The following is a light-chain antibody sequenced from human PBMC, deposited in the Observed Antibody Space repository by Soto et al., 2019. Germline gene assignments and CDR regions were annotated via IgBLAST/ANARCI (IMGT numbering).Light chain of an antibody. V-gene: IGLV2-11*01. CDR3: CSHAGSNSPYV. Sequence: QSVLTQPRSVSGSPGQSVTISCTGTSSDVGGYNYVSWYQKHPGQAPKLLIYDVSERTSGVPDRFSGSKSGNTASLTISGLQIEDESDYFCCSHAGSNSPYVFGSGTKVTVL. CDR1: SSDVGGYNY. CDR2: DVS. J-gene: IGLJ1*01.